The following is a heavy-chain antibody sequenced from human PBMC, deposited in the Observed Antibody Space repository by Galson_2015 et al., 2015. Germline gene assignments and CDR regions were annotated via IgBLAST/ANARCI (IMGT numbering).Heavy chain of an antibody. CDR1: GFTLRNYW. J-gene: IGHJ3*02. V-gene: IGHV3-7*03. Sequence: SLRLSCAASGFTLRNYWMVWVRQTPEKGLQWVAKIKYDGSQTFYVDSVKGRFTISRDNAENSLDLQMNSLRADDTAVYYCVRERGPFDGFDIWGQGTMVTVFS. CDR3: VRERGPFDGFDI. CDR2: IKYDGSQT.